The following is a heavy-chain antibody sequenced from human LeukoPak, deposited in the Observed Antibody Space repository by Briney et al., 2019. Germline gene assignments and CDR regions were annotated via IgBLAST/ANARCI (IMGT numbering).Heavy chain of an antibody. V-gene: IGHV3-33*01. CDR1: GFPFSSFG. J-gene: IGHJ4*02. Sequence: GGSLRLSCAASGFPFSSFGKHWVRQAPGKGLEWVAVIWYDGTNKYYADSVRGRFTISRDNSKNTLYLQMNSLRAEDTAVYYCARDGSGYEIDYWGQGVPVTVSS. D-gene: IGHD2-15*01. CDR3: ARDGSGYEIDY. CDR2: IWYDGTNK.